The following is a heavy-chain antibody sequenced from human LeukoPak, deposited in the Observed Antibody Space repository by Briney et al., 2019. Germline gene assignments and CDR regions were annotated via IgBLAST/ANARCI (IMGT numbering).Heavy chain of an antibody. CDR1: VGSFSGYY. CDR2: INHRGST. D-gene: IGHD3-16*02. Sequence: SETLSLTCAFYVGSFSGYYWSWIRPPPARGGEWMGDINHRGSTNNNPSLKSRVTISVDTSKNQFSLKLSSVTAADTAVYYCARGVYRRLRLGELSLQPFDYWGQGTLVTVSS. CDR3: ARGVYRRLRLGELSLQPFDY. V-gene: IGHV4-34*01. J-gene: IGHJ4*02.